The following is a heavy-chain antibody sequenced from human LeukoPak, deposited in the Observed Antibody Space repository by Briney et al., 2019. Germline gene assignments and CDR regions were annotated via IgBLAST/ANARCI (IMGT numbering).Heavy chain of an antibody. V-gene: IGHV3-23*01. Sequence: GGSLRLSCAASGFTFSSYAMSWVRQAPGKGLEWVSAISGSGGSTYYADSVKGRFTISRDNSKNTLYLQMNSLRAEDTAVYYCAKDSGSYSFLFNAFDIWGQGTMVTVSS. CDR1: GFTFSSYA. CDR3: AKDSGSYSFLFNAFDI. J-gene: IGHJ3*02. CDR2: ISGSGGST. D-gene: IGHD1-26*01.